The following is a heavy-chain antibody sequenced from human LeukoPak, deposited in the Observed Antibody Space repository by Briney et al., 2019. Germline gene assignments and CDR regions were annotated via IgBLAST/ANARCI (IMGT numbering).Heavy chain of an antibody. Sequence: GGSLRLSCVASGFTFSTYYMTWVRQAPGKGLEWVASIKQDGSEIHYVDSVKGRFTISRDNAKNSLYLHMNSLRAEDTAVYYCARDYGGSSPFDYWGQGTLVTVSS. J-gene: IGHJ4*02. CDR2: IKQDGSEI. D-gene: IGHD4-23*01. CDR3: ARDYGGSSPFDY. V-gene: IGHV3-7*01. CDR1: GFTFSTYY.